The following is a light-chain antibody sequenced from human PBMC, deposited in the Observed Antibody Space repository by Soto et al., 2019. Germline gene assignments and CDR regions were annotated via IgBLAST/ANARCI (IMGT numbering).Light chain of an antibody. J-gene: IGKJ4*01. V-gene: IGKV3-11*01. CDR2: DAS. Sequence: EIVLTQSPSTMSLSTGERATLSCRASQSVINQLAWYQQKPGQAPRLLISDASNRATGIPARFSGRGSGTDFTLTINSLEPEDFAVYYCQQYNNWPLTFGGGTKVDIK. CDR3: QQYNNWPLT. CDR1: QSVINQ.